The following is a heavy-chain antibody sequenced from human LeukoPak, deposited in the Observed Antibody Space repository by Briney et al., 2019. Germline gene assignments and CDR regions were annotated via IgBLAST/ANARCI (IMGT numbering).Heavy chain of an antibody. V-gene: IGHV3-53*01. CDR1: GFTVSSNY. CDR2: IYSGGST. D-gene: IGHD4-23*01. J-gene: IGHJ4*02. Sequence: GGSQRLSCAASGFTVSSNYMNWVRQAPGKGLEWVSIIYSGGSTYYADSVKGRFTISRDNSKNTLYLQMNSLRAEDTAVYYCATLDYGGNSRPFDYWGQGSLVTVSS. CDR3: ATLDYGGNSRPFDY.